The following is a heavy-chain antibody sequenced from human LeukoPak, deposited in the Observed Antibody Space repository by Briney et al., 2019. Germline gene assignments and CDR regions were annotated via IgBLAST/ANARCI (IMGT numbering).Heavy chain of an antibody. CDR1: GYTFTSYA. Sequence: RASVKVSCKASGYTFTSYAISWVRQAPGQGLEWMGGIIPIFGTANYAQKFQGRVTITADESTSTAYMELSSLRSEDTAVYYCAREVAAAGTHWFDPWGQGTLVTVSS. V-gene: IGHV1-69*13. CDR3: AREVAAAGTHWFDP. D-gene: IGHD6-13*01. CDR2: IIPIFGTA. J-gene: IGHJ5*02.